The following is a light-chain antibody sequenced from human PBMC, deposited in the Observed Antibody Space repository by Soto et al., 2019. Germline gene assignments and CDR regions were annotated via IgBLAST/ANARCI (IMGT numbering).Light chain of an antibody. Sequence: EIVLTQSPATLSLSTGERATLSCRASQSVVNTHLAWYHQKPGQAPRLLIYDASSRATGIPDRFSGSGSGTDFTLTISRLEPEDFAVYYCQQYGSSPLTFGGGTKVDIK. CDR1: QSVVNTH. CDR3: QQYGSSPLT. J-gene: IGKJ4*01. CDR2: DAS. V-gene: IGKV3-20*01.